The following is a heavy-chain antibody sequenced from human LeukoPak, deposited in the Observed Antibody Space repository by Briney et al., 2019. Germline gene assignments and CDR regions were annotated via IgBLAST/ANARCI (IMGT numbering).Heavy chain of an antibody. D-gene: IGHD6-13*01. V-gene: IGHV1-69*13. CDR1: GGTFSSYA. J-gene: IGHJ4*02. Sequence: ASVKVSCKASGGTFSSYAISWVRQAPGQGLESMGGIIPIFGTANYAQKFQGRVTITADESTSTAYMELSSLRSEDTAVYYCARTLYSSSWSSMYYFDYWGQGTLVTVSS. CDR2: IIPIFGTA. CDR3: ARTLYSSSWSSMYYFDY.